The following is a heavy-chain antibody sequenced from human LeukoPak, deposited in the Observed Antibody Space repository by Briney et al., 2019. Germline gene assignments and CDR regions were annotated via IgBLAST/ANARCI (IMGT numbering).Heavy chain of an antibody. J-gene: IGHJ6*03. Sequence: PGGSLRLSCAASGFTFSSYAMSWVRQAPGKGLEWVSAISGSSGSTYYADSVKGRFIISRDNSKNTLYLQMNSLRAEGTAVYYCAKRNYYMDVWGKGTTVTVSS. CDR2: ISGSSGST. CDR3: AKRNYYMDV. V-gene: IGHV3-23*01. CDR1: GFTFSSYA.